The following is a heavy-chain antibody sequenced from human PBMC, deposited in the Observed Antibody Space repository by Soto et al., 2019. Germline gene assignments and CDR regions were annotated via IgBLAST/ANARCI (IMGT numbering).Heavy chain of an antibody. CDR3: AKKSVAGIVDY. Sequence: EVHLLESGGGLVQPGGSLRLSCAASGITFSNYAMSWVRQAPGKGLEWVSAISGSGGSTYYADSVKGRFTISRDNSKNTLYLQMNSLRAEDTAVYYCAKKSVAGIVDYWGQGTLVTVSS. J-gene: IGHJ4*02. D-gene: IGHD6-19*01. CDR2: ISGSGGST. CDR1: GITFSNYA. V-gene: IGHV3-23*01.